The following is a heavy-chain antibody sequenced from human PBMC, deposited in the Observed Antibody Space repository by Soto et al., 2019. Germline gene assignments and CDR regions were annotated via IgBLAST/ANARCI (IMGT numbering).Heavy chain of an antibody. CDR2: IYYSGST. CDR3: ARDFGGPSHLFDP. CDR1: GGSISSGGYY. Sequence: PSETLSLTCTVSGGSISSGGYYWSWIRQHPGKGLEWIGYIYYSGSTYYNPSLKSRVTISVDTSKNQFSLKLSSVTAADTAVYYCARDFGGPSHLFDPWGQGTLVIGSS. V-gene: IGHV4-31*03. D-gene: IGHD2-15*01. J-gene: IGHJ5*02.